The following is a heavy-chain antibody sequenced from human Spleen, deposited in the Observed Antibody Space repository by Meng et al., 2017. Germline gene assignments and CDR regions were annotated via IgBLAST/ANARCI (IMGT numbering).Heavy chain of an antibody. J-gene: IGHJ2*01. V-gene: IGHV4-61*01. Sequence: QVQLQESGPGLVRPSETLSLPCTVSGDSVSSGSYYWSWIRQPPGKGLQYIGFIFTSGSTNYNPSLKGRVSVSLDTSRNQISLRLSSVTAADTAVYYCAREAWSRGYFDLWGRGTLVTVSS. CDR2: IFTSGST. CDR3: AREAWSRGYFDL. CDR1: GDSVSSGSYY.